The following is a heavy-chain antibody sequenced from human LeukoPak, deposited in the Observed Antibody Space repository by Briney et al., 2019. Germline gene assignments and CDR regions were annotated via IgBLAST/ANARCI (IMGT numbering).Heavy chain of an antibody. J-gene: IGHJ3*01. CDR3: VRHPSAGRPAFDV. Sequence: SETLSLTCTVSGGPTNSYFWSWVRQPPGRGLEWVGYISYSGSTNYSPSLQSRVAMSLDTPNNRISLTLTSLTAADTAVYFCVRHPSAGRPAFDVGGQGTMITVSA. CDR2: ISYSGST. CDR1: GGPTNSYF. D-gene: IGHD3-10*01. V-gene: IGHV4-59*08.